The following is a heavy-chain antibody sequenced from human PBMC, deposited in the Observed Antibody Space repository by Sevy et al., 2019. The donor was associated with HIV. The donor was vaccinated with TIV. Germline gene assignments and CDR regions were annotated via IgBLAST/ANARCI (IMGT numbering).Heavy chain of an antibody. CDR2: ISYDGSNK. D-gene: IGHD3-16*02. J-gene: IGHJ6*02. CDR1: GFTFSSYG. Sequence: GGSLRLSCAASGFTFSSYGMYWVRQAPGKGLEWVAVISYDGSNKYYADSVKGRFTISRDNSKNTLYLQMNSLRAEDMAVYYCAKEASSVEDYDYVWGSYRYPTYYYYGMDVWGQGTTVTVSS. V-gene: IGHV3-30*18. CDR3: AKEASSVEDYDYVWGSYRYPTYYYYGMDV.